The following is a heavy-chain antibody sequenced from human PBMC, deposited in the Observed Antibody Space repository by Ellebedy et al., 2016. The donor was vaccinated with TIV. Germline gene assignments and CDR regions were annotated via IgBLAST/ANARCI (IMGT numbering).Heavy chain of an antibody. V-gene: IGHV4-39*07. CDR3: ARIYNWFDP. CDR1: GGSISSSSYY. Sequence: SETLSLTCTVSGGSISSSSYYWGWIRQPPGKGLEWIGSIYSSGSTYYNPSLKSRVTISVDRSKKQFSLKLSSVTAADTAVYYCARIYNWFDPWGQGTLVTVSS. CDR2: IYSSGST. J-gene: IGHJ5*02.